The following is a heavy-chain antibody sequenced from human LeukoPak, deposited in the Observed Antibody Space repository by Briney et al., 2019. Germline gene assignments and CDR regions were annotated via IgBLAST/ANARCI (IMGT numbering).Heavy chain of an antibody. CDR1: GSIVSSNY. J-gene: IGHJ4*02. D-gene: IGHD3-22*01. V-gene: IGHV3-53*01. Sequence: GGSLRLSCGASGSIVSSNYMSWVRQAPGKGLEWGSIIYSSGSTYYADSVKGRFTISRDNSKNTLFLQMNSLRAEDTAVYYCASGRYDSNGYYQYYFDYWGQGTLVTVSS. CDR2: IYSSGST. CDR3: ASGRYDSNGYYQYYFDY.